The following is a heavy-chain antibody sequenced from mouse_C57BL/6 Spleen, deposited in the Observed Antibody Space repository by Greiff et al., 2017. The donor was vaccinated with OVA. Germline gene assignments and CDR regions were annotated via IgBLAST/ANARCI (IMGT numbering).Heavy chain of an antibody. Sequence: EVKLVESGEGLVKPGGSLKLSCAASGFTFSSYAMSWVRQTPEKRLEWVAYISSGGDYIYYADTVKGRFTISRDNARNTLYLQMSSLKSEDTAMYYCTREGGSLYAMDYWGQGTSVTVSS. J-gene: IGHJ4*01. CDR2: ISSGGDYI. D-gene: IGHD1-1*02. CDR1: GFTFSSYA. V-gene: IGHV5-9-1*02. CDR3: TREGGSLYAMDY.